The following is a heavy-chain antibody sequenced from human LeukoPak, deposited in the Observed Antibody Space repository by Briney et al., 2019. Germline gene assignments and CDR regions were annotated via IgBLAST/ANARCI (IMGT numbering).Heavy chain of an antibody. D-gene: IGHD6-19*01. J-gene: IGHJ4*02. CDR1: GFTFSTYD. V-gene: IGHV3-30*02. CDR3: AKRLAGTGAPFDY. Sequence: QPGGSLRLSCSASGFTFSTYDMHWVRQAPGKGLEWVAFVRYDESNKYYADSVKGRFTISRDNSKNTLYLQMNTLRAEDTALYYCAKRLAGTGAPFDYWGQGTLVTVSS. CDR2: VRYDESNK.